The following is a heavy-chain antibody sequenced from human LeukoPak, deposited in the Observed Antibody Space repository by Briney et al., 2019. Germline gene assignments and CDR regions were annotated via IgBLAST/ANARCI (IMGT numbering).Heavy chain of an antibody. CDR1: GFTFSSYS. Sequence: SGGFLRLSCAASGFTFSSYSMNWVRQAPGKGLEWVSSISSSSSYIYYADSVKGRFTISRDKAKNSLYLQMNSLRAEDTAVYYCAREGVWWPRELYYYYYMDVWGKGTTVTVSS. D-gene: IGHD1-26*01. CDR3: AREGVWWPRELYYYYYMDV. J-gene: IGHJ6*03. CDR2: ISSSSSYI. V-gene: IGHV3-21*01.